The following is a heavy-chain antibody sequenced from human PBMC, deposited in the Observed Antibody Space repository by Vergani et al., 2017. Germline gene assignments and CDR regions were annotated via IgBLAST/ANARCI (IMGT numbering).Heavy chain of an antibody. D-gene: IGHD2-15*01. V-gene: IGHV4-34*01. CDR2: INHSGST. CDR3: AGRADIVVVVAATPLDY. CDR1: GGSISSYY. J-gene: IGHJ4*02. Sequence: QVQLQESGPGLVKPSETLSLTCTVSGGSISSYYWSWIRQPPGKGLEWIGEINHSGSTNYNPSLKSRVTISVDTSKNQFSLKLSSVTAADTAVYYCAGRADIVVVVAATPLDYWGQGTLVTVSS.